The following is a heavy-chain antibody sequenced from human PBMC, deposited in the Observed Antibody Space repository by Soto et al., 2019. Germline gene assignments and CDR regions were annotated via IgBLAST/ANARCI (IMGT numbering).Heavy chain of an antibody. Sequence: ASVKVSCKASGGTFSSYAISWVRQAPGQGLEWMGGIIPIFGTANYAQKFQGRVTITADESTSTAYMELSSLRSEDTAVYYCASDSYHYYSDRSGPLGYWGQGTLVTVSS. V-gene: IGHV1-69*13. J-gene: IGHJ4*02. CDR1: GGTFSSYA. CDR3: ASDSYHYYSDRSGPLGY. CDR2: IIPIFGTA. D-gene: IGHD3-22*01.